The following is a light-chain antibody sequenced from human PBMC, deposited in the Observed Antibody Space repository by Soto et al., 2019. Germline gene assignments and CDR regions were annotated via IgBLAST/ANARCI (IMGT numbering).Light chain of an antibody. Sequence: DIQMTQSPSMLSASVGDRVTIACRASQSIRRWLAWYQQKPGKAPKLLILKASSLESGVPSRFSGSGSGTEFTLTISSLQPDDLATYYCQQYNNYFWAFGQGTKVAIK. J-gene: IGKJ1*01. CDR3: QQYNNYFWA. V-gene: IGKV1-5*03. CDR1: QSIRRW. CDR2: KAS.